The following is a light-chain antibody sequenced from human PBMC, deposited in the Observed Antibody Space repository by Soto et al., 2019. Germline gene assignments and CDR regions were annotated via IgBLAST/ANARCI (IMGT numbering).Light chain of an antibody. Sequence: QSALTQPPTASGSPGQSATISFTGTSSDVGAHNYVSWYQQYPGKAPKLMIYEVSKRPSGVPDRFSGSKSGKTASLTVSGLQPEDEADYYCTSYAGSNIWVFGGGTKLTVL. J-gene: IGLJ3*02. CDR1: SSDVGAHNY. CDR3: TSYAGSNIWV. CDR2: EVS. V-gene: IGLV2-8*01.